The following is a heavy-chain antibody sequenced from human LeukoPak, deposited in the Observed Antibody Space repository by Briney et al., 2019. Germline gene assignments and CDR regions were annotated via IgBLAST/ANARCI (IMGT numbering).Heavy chain of an antibody. CDR3: ARAHTGYSSSWYDWGYYYYYYMDV. J-gene: IGHJ6*03. V-gene: IGHV1-8*01. Sequence: VASVKVSCKASGYTFTSYDINWVRQATGQGLEWMGWMNPNSGNTGYAQKFQGRVTMTRNTSISTAYMELSSLRSEDTAVYYCARAHTGYSSSWYDWGYYYYYYMDVWGKGTTVTISS. D-gene: IGHD6-13*01. CDR1: GYTFTSYD. CDR2: MNPNSGNT.